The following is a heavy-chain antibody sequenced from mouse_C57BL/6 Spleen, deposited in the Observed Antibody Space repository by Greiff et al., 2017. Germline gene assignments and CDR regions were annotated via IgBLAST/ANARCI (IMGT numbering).Heavy chain of an antibody. CDR2: IWSDGST. J-gene: IGHJ2*01. Sequence: VQLQESGPGLVAPSQCLSITCTASGFSLTSYGVHWVRQPPGKGLEWLVVIWSDGSTTYNSALISSLSISKDNSKRQVFIKRNSLQTDDTAVYYCARDSSDLDYWGQGTTLTVSS. CDR3: ARDSSDLDY. V-gene: IGHV2-6*03. CDR1: GFSLTSYG. D-gene: IGHD3-2*02.